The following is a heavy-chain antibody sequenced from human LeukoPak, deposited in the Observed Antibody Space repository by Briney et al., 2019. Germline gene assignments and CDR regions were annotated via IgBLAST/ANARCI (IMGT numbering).Heavy chain of an antibody. CDR2: IYYSGST. J-gene: IGHJ3*02. V-gene: IGHV4-59*01. CDR3: ARDPSRGYSGYVAFDI. Sequence: SETLSLTCTVSGGSISSFYWSWIRQPPGKGLEWIGYIYYSGSTNYNPSLKSRVTISVDTSKNQFSLKLSSVTAADTAVYYCARDPSRGYSGYVAFDIWGQGTMVTVSS. D-gene: IGHD5-12*01. CDR1: GGSISSFY.